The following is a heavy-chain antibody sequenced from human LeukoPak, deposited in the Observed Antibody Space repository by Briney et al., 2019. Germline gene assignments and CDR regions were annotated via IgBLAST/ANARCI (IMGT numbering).Heavy chain of an antibody. CDR1: RYTFAGYS. CDR3: ARGRGSYSLDY. CDR2: INPNSGGT. J-gene: IGHJ4*02. V-gene: IGHV1-2*02. D-gene: IGHD1-26*01. Sequence: ASVKVSCKASRYTFAGYSMHWVRQAPGQGLEWMGWINPNSGGTNYAQKFQGRVTMTGDTSISTAHMELSRLTSDDTAVYYCARGRGSYSLDYWGQGTLVTVSS.